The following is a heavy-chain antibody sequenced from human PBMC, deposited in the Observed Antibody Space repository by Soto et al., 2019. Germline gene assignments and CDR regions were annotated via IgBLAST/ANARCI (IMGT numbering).Heavy chain of an antibody. V-gene: IGHV1-46*01. CDR2: INPSGGST. CDR3: VRDRPHNWFDP. J-gene: IGHJ5*02. CDR1: GYTFTSYY. Sequence: ASVKVSCKASGYTFTSYYMHWVRQAPGQGLEWMGIINPSGGSTSYAQKFQGRVTMTRDTSTSTVYMELSSLRAEDTAVYHCVRDRPHNWFDPWGQGTPVTVSS.